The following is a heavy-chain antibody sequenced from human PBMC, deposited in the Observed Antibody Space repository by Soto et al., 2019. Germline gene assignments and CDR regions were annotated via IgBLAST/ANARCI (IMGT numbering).Heavy chain of an antibody. CDR3: AKVASSSGWREYFQH. D-gene: IGHD6-19*01. Sequence: EVQLLESGGGLVQPGGSLRLSCAASGFTFSSYAMSWVRQAPGKGLEWVSAISGSGGSTYYADSVKGLFTISRDNSKNALYLQMNGLRAENTAVYYCAKVASSSGWREYFQHWGQGTLVTVSS. V-gene: IGHV3-23*01. J-gene: IGHJ1*01. CDR1: GFTFSSYA. CDR2: ISGSGGST.